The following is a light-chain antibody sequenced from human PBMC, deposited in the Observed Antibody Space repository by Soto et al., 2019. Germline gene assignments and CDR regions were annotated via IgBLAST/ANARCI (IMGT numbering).Light chain of an antibody. J-gene: IGKJ1*01. V-gene: IGKV1-27*01. CDR1: QAISNY. CDR3: QKYNSAPLT. Sequence: DIQITRSRSSLSASVGDRVTITCRASQAISNYLAWYQQKPGKVPKLLIYAASALQSGVPSRFSGSGSGTDFTLTISSLQPEDVATYYCQKYNSAPLTFGQGTKVDIK. CDR2: AAS.